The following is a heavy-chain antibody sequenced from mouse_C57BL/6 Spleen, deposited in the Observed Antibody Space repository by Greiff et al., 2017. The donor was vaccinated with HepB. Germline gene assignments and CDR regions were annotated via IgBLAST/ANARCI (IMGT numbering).Heavy chain of an antibody. CDR1: GYTFTSYW. CDR2: IYPGSGST. D-gene: IGHD1-1*01. CDR3: ARTGYYYGSSSYYAMDY. J-gene: IGHJ4*01. V-gene: IGHV1-55*01. Sequence: QVQLQQPGAELVKPGASVKMSCKASGYTFTSYWITWVKQRPGQGLEWIGDIYPGSGSTNYNEKFKSKATLTVDTSSSTAYIQLSSLTSEDSAVYYCARTGYYYGSSSYYAMDYWGQGTSVTVSS.